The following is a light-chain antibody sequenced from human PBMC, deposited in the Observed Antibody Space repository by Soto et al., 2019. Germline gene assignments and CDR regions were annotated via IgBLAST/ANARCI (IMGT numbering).Light chain of an antibody. Sequence: QSVLTQPASVSGSPGQSITISCTGTSGDIGGYNYVSWYQQHPGKAPKLLISEVTNRPSGVSNRFSGSKSGNTASLTISGRQAEDEADYYCSSYTTDSSPVVFGGGTKLTVL. CDR1: SGDIGGYNY. CDR2: EVT. CDR3: SSYTTDSSPVV. V-gene: IGLV2-14*01. J-gene: IGLJ2*01.